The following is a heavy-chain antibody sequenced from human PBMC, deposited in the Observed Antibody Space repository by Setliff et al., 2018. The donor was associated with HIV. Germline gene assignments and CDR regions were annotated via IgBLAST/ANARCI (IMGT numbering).Heavy chain of an antibody. CDR2: ISYNGDT. CDR1: GGSMRNYY. CDR3: ARQMTIPGVAVTPVDY. J-gene: IGHJ4*02. D-gene: IGHD3-3*01. V-gene: IGHV4-59*08. Sequence: PSETLSLTCSVSGGSMRNYYWSWIRQPPRKGLEWVGYISYNGDTAYNPSLKSRLTISVDTSKSQFSLKLTSVTAADTAVYYCARQMTIPGVAVTPVDYWGQGALVTVSS.